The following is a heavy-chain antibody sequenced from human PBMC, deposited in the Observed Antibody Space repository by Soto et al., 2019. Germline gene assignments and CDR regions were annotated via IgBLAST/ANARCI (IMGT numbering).Heavy chain of an antibody. CDR2: IYRTGST. Sequence: SETLSLTCAVSGGSFTSNNWWTWVRQPPGQGLEWIGEIYRTGSTNYNPSRKSRVTISLDKSENQFSLKVTSLTAADTAVYYCASRDPGTSVDYWGQGTLVTVSS. D-gene: IGHD1-7*01. CDR1: GGSFTSNNW. CDR3: ASRDPGTSVDY. J-gene: IGHJ4*02. V-gene: IGHV4-4*02.